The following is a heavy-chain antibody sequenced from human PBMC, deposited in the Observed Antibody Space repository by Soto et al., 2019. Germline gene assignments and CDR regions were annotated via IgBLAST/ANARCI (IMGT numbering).Heavy chain of an antibody. CDR1: GFTFSSYG. J-gene: IGHJ6*02. D-gene: IGHD4-4*01. CDR3: AKGNSAYYGMDV. Sequence: QVQLVESGGDVVQPGRSLRLSCAASGFTFSSYGMHWVRQAPGKGLEWVAVISYDGSNKYYADSVKGRFTISRDNSKNTLYLQMNSLRAEDTAVFYCAKGNSAYYGMDVWGQGTTVTVSS. V-gene: IGHV3-30*18. CDR2: ISYDGSNK.